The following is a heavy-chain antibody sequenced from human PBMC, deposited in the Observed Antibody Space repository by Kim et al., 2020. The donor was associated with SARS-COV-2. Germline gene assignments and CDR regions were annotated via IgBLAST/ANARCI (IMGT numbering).Heavy chain of an antibody. CDR3: ARVRMVRGVIIRLGYYYGMDV. CDR2: MNPNSGNT. Sequence: ASVKVSCKASGYTFTSYDINWVRQATGQGLEWMGWMNPNSGNTGYAQKFQGRVTMTRNTSISTAYMELSSLRSEDTAVYYCARVRMVRGVIIRLGYYYGMDVWGQGTTVTVSS. D-gene: IGHD3-10*01. CDR1: GYTFTSYD. V-gene: IGHV1-8*01. J-gene: IGHJ6*02.